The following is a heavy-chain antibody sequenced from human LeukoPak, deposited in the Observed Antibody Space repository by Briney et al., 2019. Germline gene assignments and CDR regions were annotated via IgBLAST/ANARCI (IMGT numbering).Heavy chain of an antibody. CDR2: ILTSGGRT. Sequence: GGSLRLSCAASGFTFNNYAMSWVRQAPGKGLEWVAVILTSGGRTYYADSVKGRFTIFRDNSKNTMYVQMNSLRAEDTAVYYCAREAFYSSGWFSLFGFWGQGTLVTVSS. CDR1: GFTFNNYA. CDR3: AREAFYSSGWFSLFGF. D-gene: IGHD6-19*01. V-gene: IGHV3-23*01. J-gene: IGHJ4*02.